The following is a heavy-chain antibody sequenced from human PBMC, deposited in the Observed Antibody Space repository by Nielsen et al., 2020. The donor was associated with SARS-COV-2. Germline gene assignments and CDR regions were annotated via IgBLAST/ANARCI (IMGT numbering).Heavy chain of an antibody. CDR1: GGTFSSYA. Sequence: SVTVSCKASGGTFSSYAISWVRQAPGQGLEWMGGIIPIFGTANYAQKFQGRVTITADESTSTAYMELSSLRSEDTAVYYCARGGRIAARPGYYYYYMDVWGKGTTVTVSS. D-gene: IGHD6-6*01. J-gene: IGHJ6*03. CDR3: ARGGRIAARPGYYYYYMDV. CDR2: IIPIFGTA. V-gene: IGHV1-69*13.